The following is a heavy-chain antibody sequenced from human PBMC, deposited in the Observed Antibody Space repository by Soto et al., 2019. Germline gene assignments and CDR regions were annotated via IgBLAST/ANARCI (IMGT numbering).Heavy chain of an antibody. V-gene: IGHV3-30*03. Sequence: QVQLVESGGGVVQPGRSLRLSCAASGFTFSSYGMHWVRQAPGKGLEWVAVISDDTKNKFYADSVKGRFTISRDNSKNTLYLQMNSLRAEDTAVYYCARDLWKVMALYGMDVWGQGTTVTVSS. CDR3: ARDLWKVMALYGMDV. CDR1: GFTFSSYG. J-gene: IGHJ6*02. D-gene: IGHD2-8*01. CDR2: ISDDTKNK.